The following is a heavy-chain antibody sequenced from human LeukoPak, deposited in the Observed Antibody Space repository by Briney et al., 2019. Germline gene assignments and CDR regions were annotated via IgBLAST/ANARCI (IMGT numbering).Heavy chain of an antibody. CDR3: ARAAGEREDYYYDNNGWSSSGYFDY. CDR2: ISYDGSNK. J-gene: IGHJ4*02. CDR1: GFTFSSYA. V-gene: IGHV3-30*01. D-gene: IGHD3-22*01. Sequence: GGSLRLSCAASGFTFSSYAMHWVRQAPGKGLGWVAVISYDGSNKYYADSVKGRFTISRDNSKNTLYLQMNSLRAEDTAVYYCARAAGEREDYYYDNNGWSSSGYFDYWGQGTLVTVSS.